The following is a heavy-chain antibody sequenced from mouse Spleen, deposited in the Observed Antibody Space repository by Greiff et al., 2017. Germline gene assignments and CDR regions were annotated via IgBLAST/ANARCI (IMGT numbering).Heavy chain of an antibody. D-gene: IGHD1-2*01. CDR3: ASFITTATRAMDY. CDR2: IYPGSGST. Sequence: VQLQQPGAELVKPGASVKMSCKASGYTFTSYWITWVKQRPGQGLEWIGDIYPGSGSTNYNEKFKSKATLTVDTSSSTAYMQLSSLTSEDSAVYYCASFITTATRAMDYWGQGTSVTVSS. V-gene: IGHV1-55*01. CDR1: GYTFTSYW. J-gene: IGHJ4*01.